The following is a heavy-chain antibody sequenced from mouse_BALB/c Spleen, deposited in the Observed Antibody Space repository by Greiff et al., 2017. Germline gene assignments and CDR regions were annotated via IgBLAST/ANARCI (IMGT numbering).Heavy chain of an antibody. CDR3: ARGPITTVVADYFDY. CDR1: GYTFTSYW. CDR2: INPSNGRT. Sequence: QVQLQQPGAELVKPGASVKLSCKASGYTFTSYWMHWVKQRPGQGLEWIGEINPSNGRTNYNEKFKSKATLTVDKSSSTAYMQLSSLTSEDSAVYYCARGPITTVVADYFDYWGQGTTLTVSS. J-gene: IGHJ2*01. V-gene: IGHV1S81*02. D-gene: IGHD1-1*01.